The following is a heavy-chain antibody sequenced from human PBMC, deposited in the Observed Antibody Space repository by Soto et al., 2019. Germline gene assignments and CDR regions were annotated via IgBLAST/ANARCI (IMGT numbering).Heavy chain of an antibody. CDR2: VNNDGTDT. V-gene: IGHV3-74*03. CDR1: GFTFSNYW. CDR3: ARGGLQHALDV. D-gene: IGHD6-13*01. J-gene: IGHJ6*02. Sequence: EVQLVESGGGLVQPGGSLRLSCAASGFTFSNYWMYWVRQAPGKGLVWVSRVNNDGTDTTHADSVKGRFTISRDNAENTLYLQMNRLRAEDTAVYYCARGGLQHALDVWSQGSTVTVSS.